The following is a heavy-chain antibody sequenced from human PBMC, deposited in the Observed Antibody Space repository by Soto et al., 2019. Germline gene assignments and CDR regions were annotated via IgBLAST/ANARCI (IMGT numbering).Heavy chain of an antibody. CDR3: VKERYAQLWLEDYGMDV. V-gene: IGHV3-30*18. Sequence: QVQLVESGGGVVQPGRSLRLSCAASGFTLSRYGIHWVRQAPGKGLEWVALISHDGTDKYYADSVKGRFTISRDNFKNTLYLQMSSLRPEDTAVYYCVKERYAQLWLEDYGMDVWGQGTTVTV. CDR2: ISHDGTDK. J-gene: IGHJ6*02. CDR1: GFTLSRYG. D-gene: IGHD5-18*01.